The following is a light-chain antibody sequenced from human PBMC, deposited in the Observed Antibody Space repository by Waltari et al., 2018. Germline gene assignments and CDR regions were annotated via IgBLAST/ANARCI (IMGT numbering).Light chain of an antibody. CDR1: QGVSNF. Sequence: EIVLTHSPATLSLSPGERATLACRASQGVSNFLAWYQQKPGQAPKLLIYDASNRDTGIPARFSGSGSGTDFTLTISSLEPEDFAVYYCQQRSSWPLTFGGGTQVEIK. V-gene: IGKV3-11*01. CDR3: QQRSSWPLT. J-gene: IGKJ4*01. CDR2: DAS.